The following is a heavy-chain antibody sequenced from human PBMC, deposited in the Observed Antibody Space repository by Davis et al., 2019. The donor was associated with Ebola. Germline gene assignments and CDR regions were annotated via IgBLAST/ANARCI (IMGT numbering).Heavy chain of an antibody. D-gene: IGHD6-19*01. CDR3: AREGGWYFYDYYGLDV. V-gene: IGHV4-4*07. CDR1: GGFIRSHY. CDR2: MYSSGST. Sequence: SETLSLTCTVSGGFIRSHYWSWIRQPAGKGLEWIGRMYSSGSTDYNPSLGSRVTMSVDTSKNHFFLKLTSVTAADTAVYYCAREGGWYFYDYYGLDVWGQGTTVTVSS. J-gene: IGHJ6*02.